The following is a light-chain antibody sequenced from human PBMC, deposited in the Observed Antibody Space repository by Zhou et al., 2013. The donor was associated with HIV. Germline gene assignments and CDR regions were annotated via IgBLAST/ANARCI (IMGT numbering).Light chain of an antibody. Sequence: EIVLTQSPATLSLSPGERATLSCRASQSVESYLAWYQQKPGQAPRLLIYDASNRATGIPARFSGSGSGTDFTLTISSLEPEDFAVHYCQQRSNWPRTFGPGTKVDIK. CDR1: QSVESY. CDR2: DAS. V-gene: IGKV3-11*01. CDR3: QQRSNWPRT. J-gene: IGKJ3*01.